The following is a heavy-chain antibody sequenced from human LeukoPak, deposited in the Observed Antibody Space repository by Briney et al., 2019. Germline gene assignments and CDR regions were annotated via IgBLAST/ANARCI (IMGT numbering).Heavy chain of an antibody. V-gene: IGHV4-61*02. J-gene: IGHJ4*02. Sequence: SETLSLTCTVSGGSISSGSYYWSWIRQPAGKGLEWIGRIYTSGSTNYNPSLKSRVTISVDTSKNQFSLKLSSMTAADTAVYYCAAVEDAAYYYDSSGYYYRFWGQGTLGTVSS. CDR2: IYTSGST. D-gene: IGHD3-22*01. CDR1: GGSISSGSYY. CDR3: AAVEDAAYYYDSSGYYYRF.